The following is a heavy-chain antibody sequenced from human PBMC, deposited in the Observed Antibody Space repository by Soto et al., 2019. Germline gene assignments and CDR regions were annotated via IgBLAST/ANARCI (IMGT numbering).Heavy chain of an antibody. J-gene: IGHJ5*02. CDR1: GYTLTELS. V-gene: IGHV1-24*01. Sequence: QVQLVQSGAEVKKPGASVKVSCKVSGYTLTELSMHWVRQAPGKGLEWMGCFDPEDGETIYAQKFQGRVTMTEDTSTDTAYMELSSLRSEDTAVYYWATDDCSGGSCYNWFDPWGQGTLVTVSS. CDR3: ATDDCSGGSCYNWFDP. CDR2: FDPEDGET. D-gene: IGHD2-15*01.